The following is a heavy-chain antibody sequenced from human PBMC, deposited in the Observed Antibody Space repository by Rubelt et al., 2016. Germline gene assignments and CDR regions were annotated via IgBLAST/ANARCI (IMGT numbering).Heavy chain of an antibody. D-gene: IGHD2-21*02. J-gene: IGHJ4*02. CDR2: IYSNGNT. Sequence: QVQLRESGPGLVKPSETLSLTCSVSGGSISNSLHYWGWIRQPPGKGLEWIGTIYSNGNTYYVPSLMSRPTIPVDTSKNYFSLKRGSVTAAGTAVYYCARLVVTPRLGLDYWGQGTLVTVSS. CDR3: ARLVVTPRLGLDY. V-gene: IGHV4-39*02. CDR1: GGSISNSLHY.